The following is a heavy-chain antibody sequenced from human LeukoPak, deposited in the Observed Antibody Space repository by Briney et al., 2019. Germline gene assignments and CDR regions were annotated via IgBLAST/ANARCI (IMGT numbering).Heavy chain of an antibody. CDR2: INHSGST. D-gene: IGHD3-22*01. CDR3: ARALSSGYYSLNY. CDR1: GGSFSGYY. J-gene: IGHJ4*02. Sequence: TPSETLSLTCAVYGGSFSGYYWSWIRQPPGKGLEWIGEINHSGSTNYNPSLKSRVTLSVDTSKNQFSLKLSSVTAADTAVYYCARALSSGYYSLNYWGQGTLVTVSS. V-gene: IGHV4-34*01.